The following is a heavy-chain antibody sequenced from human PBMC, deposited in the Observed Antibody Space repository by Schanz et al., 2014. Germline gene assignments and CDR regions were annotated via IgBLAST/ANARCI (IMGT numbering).Heavy chain of an antibody. CDR3: AKDIAPLAARPGYGMDV. Sequence: EGQLLESGGGLVQPGGSLRLSCAASGFTFSSYGMSWVCQAPGKGLEWVSGISSSGSTYYADSVKGRFTISRDNSKNTLYLQMNSLRAEDTAVYCCAKDIAPLAARPGYGMDVWGQGTTVTVSS. CDR1: GFTFSSYG. J-gene: IGHJ6*02. CDR2: ISSSGST. V-gene: IGHV3-23*01. D-gene: IGHD6-13*01.